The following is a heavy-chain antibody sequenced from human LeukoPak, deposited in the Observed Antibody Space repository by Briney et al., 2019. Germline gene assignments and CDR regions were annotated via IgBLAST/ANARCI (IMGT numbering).Heavy chain of an antibody. CDR3: AREVDSSVRNWFDP. J-gene: IGHJ5*02. V-gene: IGHV3-7*01. CDR2: IKQDGSEK. CDR1: GFTFSSYW. Sequence: QPGGSLRLSCAASGFTFSSYWMSWVRQAPGKGLEWVANIKQDGSEKYYVDSVKGRFTISRDNSKNTLYLQMNSLRAEDTAVYYCAREVDSSVRNWFDPWGQGTLVTVSS. D-gene: IGHD6-19*01.